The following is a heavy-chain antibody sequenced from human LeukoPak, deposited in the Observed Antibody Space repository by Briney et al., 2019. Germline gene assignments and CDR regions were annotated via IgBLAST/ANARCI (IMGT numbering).Heavy chain of an antibody. Sequence: PSETLSLTCTVSGGSISSYYWSWIRQPPGKGLEWIGYIYYSGSTNYNPSLKSRVTISVDTSKNQFSLKLSSVTAADTAVYYCATSRSKEQLDYWGQGTLVTVSS. CDR3: ATSRSKEQLDY. D-gene: IGHD6-13*01. CDR1: GGSISSYY. J-gene: IGHJ4*02. V-gene: IGHV4-59*08. CDR2: IYYSGST.